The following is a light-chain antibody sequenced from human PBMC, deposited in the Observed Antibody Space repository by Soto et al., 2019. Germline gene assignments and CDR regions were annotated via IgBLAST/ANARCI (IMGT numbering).Light chain of an antibody. CDR3: SSYTSSSTYV. V-gene: IGLV2-8*01. J-gene: IGLJ1*01. CDR1: SSDVGAYIF. Sequence: QSALTQPPSASGSPGQSVTISCTGTSSDVGAYIFVSWYQQHPGKAPKLMIYDVNRRPSGVPDRFSGSKSGNTASLTISGLQAEDEADYYCSSYTSSSTYVFGTGTKLTVL. CDR2: DVN.